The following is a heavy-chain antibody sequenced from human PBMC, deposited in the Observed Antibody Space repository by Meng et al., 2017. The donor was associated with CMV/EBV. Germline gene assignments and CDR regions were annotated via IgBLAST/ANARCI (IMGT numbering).Heavy chain of an antibody. CDR3: ASFTFPAQNSSRWYFYYYVMDV. V-gene: IGHV1-2*02. J-gene: IGHJ6*02. Sequence: ASVKVSCKASGYTFSGYYMHWVRQAPGQGLEWMGWINPNSGGTNYAQKFQGRVTITRDTSISTAYMELSRLRSDDTAVYYCASFTFPAQNSSRWYFYYYVMDVWGQGTTVTVSS. D-gene: IGHD6-13*01. CDR1: GYTFSGYY. CDR2: INPNSGGT.